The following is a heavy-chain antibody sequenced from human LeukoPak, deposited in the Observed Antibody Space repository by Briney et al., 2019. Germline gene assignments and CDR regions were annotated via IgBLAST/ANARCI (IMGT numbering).Heavy chain of an antibody. Sequence: GESLQISCKGSGYSFTSYWIGWVRQMPGKCLEWMGIIYPGDSDTRYSPSFQGQVTIPADKSISTAYLQWSSLKASDTAMYYCARLLREPGLYAINWVQGTLVTVSS. CDR1: GYSFTSYW. J-gene: IGHJ4*02. D-gene: IGHD2-8*01. V-gene: IGHV5-51*01. CDR2: IYPGDSDT. CDR3: ARLLREPGLYAIN.